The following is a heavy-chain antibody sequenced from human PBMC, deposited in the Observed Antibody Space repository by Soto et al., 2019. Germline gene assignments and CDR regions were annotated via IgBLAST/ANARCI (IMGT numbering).Heavy chain of an antibody. CDR1: GFTFSSYW. D-gene: IGHD6-19*01. CDR2: INSDGSST. J-gene: IGHJ4*02. CDR3: ARRRGTSGWKTNFDY. Sequence: EVQLVESGGGLVQPGGSLRLSCAASGFTFSSYWMHWVRQAPGKGLVWVSRINSDGSSTTYADSVKGRFTISGDNAKNTLYLQMNSLRAEDTAVYYCARRRGTSGWKTNFDYWGQGTLVTVSS. V-gene: IGHV3-74*01.